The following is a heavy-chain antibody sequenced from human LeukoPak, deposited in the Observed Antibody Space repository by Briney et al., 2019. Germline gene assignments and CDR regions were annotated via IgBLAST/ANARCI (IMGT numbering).Heavy chain of an antibody. D-gene: IGHD2-15*01. CDR1: GYTFTGYF. V-gene: IGHV1-2*02. CDR3: ATKGYCSGGSCYSNSWFDP. J-gene: IGHJ5*02. CDR2: INPNTGGT. Sequence: ASVKVSCKASGYTFTGYFMHWVRQAPGQGLEWMGWINPNTGGTNYAQRFQGRVTMTRDTSISTAYMELTRLTSDDTAVYYCATKGYCSGGSCYSNSWFDPWGQGTLVTVSS.